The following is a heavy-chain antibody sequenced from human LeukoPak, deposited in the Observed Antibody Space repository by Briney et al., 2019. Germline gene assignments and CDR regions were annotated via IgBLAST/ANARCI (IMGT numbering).Heavy chain of an antibody. CDR2: CDSDGSGT. J-gene: IGHJ3*02. V-gene: IGHV3-74*01. CDR3: ATSSVWGGVFNI. CDR1: GFTFSIYW. D-gene: IGHD3-16*01. Sequence: PGGSLRLSCAASGFTFSIYWMYWVRQAPGKGLMWVSRCDSDGSGTTYVDSVKGRFTVSRDNAKSTLYLQMSSLRAEDTAVYYCATSSVWGGVFNIWGQGTVVTLSS.